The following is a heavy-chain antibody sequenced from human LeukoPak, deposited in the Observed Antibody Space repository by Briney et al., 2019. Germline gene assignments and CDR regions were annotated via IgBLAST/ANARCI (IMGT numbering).Heavy chain of an antibody. CDR2: IYPGDSDT. Sequence: GESLKISCKGSGYSFTSYWIGWVRQMPGKGLEWMGIIYPGDSDTRYSPSFQGQVTISADKSISTACLQWSSLKASDTAMYYCARHGPHYYDSSGYYYEAFDIWGQGTMVTVSS. CDR3: ARHGPHYYDSSGYYYEAFDI. J-gene: IGHJ3*02. D-gene: IGHD3-22*01. V-gene: IGHV5-51*01. CDR1: GYSFTSYW.